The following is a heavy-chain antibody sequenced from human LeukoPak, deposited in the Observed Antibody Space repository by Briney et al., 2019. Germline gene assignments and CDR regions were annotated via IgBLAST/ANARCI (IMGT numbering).Heavy chain of an antibody. D-gene: IGHD3-16*01. CDR2: IKQDGSEK. V-gene: IGHV3-7*01. CDR1: GFTFSSYW. J-gene: IGHJ3*02. Sequence: PGGSLRLSCAASGFTFSSYWMSWVRQAPGKGLEWVANIKQDGSEKYYVDSVKGRFTISRDNAKNSLYLQMNSLRAEDTAAYYCARDSLTLGDDAFDIWGQGTMVTVSS. CDR3: ARDSLTLGDDAFDI.